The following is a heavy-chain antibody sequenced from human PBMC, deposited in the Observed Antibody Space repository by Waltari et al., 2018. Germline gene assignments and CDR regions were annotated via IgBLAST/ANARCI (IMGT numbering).Heavy chain of an antibody. V-gene: IGHV3-64*01. J-gene: IGHJ6*02. Sequence: QAPGTGLEYVSAISSNGGSTYYANSVKGRFTISRDNSKNTLYLQMGSLRAEDMAVYYCAREYCSSTSCHYYYYYGMDVWGQGTTVTVSS. D-gene: IGHD2-2*01. CDR3: AREYCSSTSCHYYYYYGMDV. CDR2: ISSNGGST.